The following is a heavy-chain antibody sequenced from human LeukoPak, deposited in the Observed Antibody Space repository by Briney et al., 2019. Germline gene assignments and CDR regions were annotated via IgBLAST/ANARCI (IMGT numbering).Heavy chain of an antibody. CDR2: INDSGST. Sequence: SETLSLTCAVSGGAFSNYFWTWIRQPPGKGLEWIAEINDSGSTNSNSSLRSRVAISLDTSKNQFSLRLASVTAADTAVYYCARGQYCSTTTCYSARRYFDFWGQGTLVTVSS. V-gene: IGHV4-34*01. CDR3: ARGQYCSTTTCYSARRYFDF. D-gene: IGHD2-2*01. CDR1: GGAFSNYF. J-gene: IGHJ4*02.